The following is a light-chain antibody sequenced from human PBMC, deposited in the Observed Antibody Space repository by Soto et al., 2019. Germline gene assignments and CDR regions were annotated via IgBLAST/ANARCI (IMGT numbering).Light chain of an antibody. Sequence: EIVLTQSPGTLSLSPGERATLSCRASQSVSSSYFAWFQQKPGQAPRLLIYGESSRATGIPDRFSGSGSGTDFTLTISRLEPEDFAVYYCHPYGTSPPYTCGQGTKLEIK. V-gene: IGKV3-20*01. CDR2: GES. CDR1: QSVSSSY. J-gene: IGKJ2*01. CDR3: HPYGTSPPYT.